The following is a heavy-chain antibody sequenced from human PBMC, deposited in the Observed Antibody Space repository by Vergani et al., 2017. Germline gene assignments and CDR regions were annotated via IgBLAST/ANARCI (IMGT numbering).Heavy chain of an antibody. Sequence: QVQLVQSGAEVKKPGASVKVSCKASGYTFTGYYMHWVRQAPGQGLEWMGWINPNSGGTNYAQKFQGRVTMTRDTSISTAYMELSRLRSDDTAVYYCARRRRLQTWGYYYYYMDVWGKGTTVTVSS. V-gene: IGHV1-2*02. D-gene: IGHD1-26*01. CDR3: ARRRRLQTWGYYYYYMDV. CDR1: GYTFTGYY. J-gene: IGHJ6*03. CDR2: INPNSGGT.